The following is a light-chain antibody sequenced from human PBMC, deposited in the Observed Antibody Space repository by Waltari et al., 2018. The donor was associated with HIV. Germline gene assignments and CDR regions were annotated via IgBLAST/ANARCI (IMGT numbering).Light chain of an antibody. CDR1: YLGDKY. CDR2: QES. J-gene: IGLJ2*01. CDR3: QAWDSSTVV. Sequence: SYELTQPPSVSASPGQTARIPCPGEYLGDKYACWYQQKPGQSPVLVIYQESERPSGIPGRFSGSNSGNTATLTISGTQAMDEADYYCQAWDSSTVVFGAGTKLTVL. V-gene: IGLV3-1*01.